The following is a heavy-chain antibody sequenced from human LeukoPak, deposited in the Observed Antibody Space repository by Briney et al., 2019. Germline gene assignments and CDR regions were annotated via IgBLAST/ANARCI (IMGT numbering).Heavy chain of an antibody. CDR3: ARDGTAAGLYFDL. CDR2: IRQDGSEK. CDR1: GFTFSSYA. V-gene: IGHV3-7*01. Sequence: GGSLRLSCAASGFTFSSYAMSWVRQAPGKGPEGVASIRQDGSEKPYVDSVKGRFTISRDNTKNSLSLQLNGLRAEDTAVYYCARDGTAAGLYFDLWGQGTLVTVSS. J-gene: IGHJ4*01. D-gene: IGHD6-13*01.